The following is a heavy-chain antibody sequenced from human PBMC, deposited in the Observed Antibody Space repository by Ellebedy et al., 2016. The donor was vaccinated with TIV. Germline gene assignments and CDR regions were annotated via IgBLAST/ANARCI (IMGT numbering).Heavy chain of an antibody. CDR2: INAGGERI. CDR1: GFNFGDYS. Sequence: PGGSLRLSCAGSGFNFGDYSMNWVRQAPGTGLEWISYINAGGERIYYADSVKGRFTISRDNARNLLYLHMNSLRDEDTAVYYCASRAASWSSDNNWFDPWGQGSPVTVSS. D-gene: IGHD6-13*01. J-gene: IGHJ5*02. CDR3: ASRAASWSSDNNWFDP. V-gene: IGHV3-48*02.